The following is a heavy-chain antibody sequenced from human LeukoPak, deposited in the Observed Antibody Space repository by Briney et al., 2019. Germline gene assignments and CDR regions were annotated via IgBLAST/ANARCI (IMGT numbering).Heavy chain of an antibody. CDR2: LYTNGST. CDR3: ARDGGIVVPAAPAAFDI. D-gene: IGHD2-2*01. Sequence: KTSETLSLTCTVSGGSISSYYWSWIRQPAGKGLEWIGRLYTNGSTNYNPSLKSRVTMSQDTSKNQFSLRLSSVTAADTAVYYCARDGGIVVPAAPAAFDIWGQGTMVTVSS. J-gene: IGHJ3*02. CDR1: GGSISSYY. V-gene: IGHV4-4*07.